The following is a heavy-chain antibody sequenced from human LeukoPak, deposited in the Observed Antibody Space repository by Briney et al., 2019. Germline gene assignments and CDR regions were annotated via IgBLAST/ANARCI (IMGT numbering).Heavy chain of an antibody. D-gene: IGHD2/OR15-2a*01. J-gene: IGHJ3*02. V-gene: IGHV3-30*18. CDR1: GFTFSSYA. Sequence: GGSLRLSCAASGFTFSSYAMHWVRQAPGKGLEWVAVISYDGSNKYYADSVKGRFTISRDSSKNTLYLQMNSLRAEDTAVYYCAKQYYDAFDIWGQGTMVTVSS. CDR3: AKQYYDAFDI. CDR2: ISYDGSNK.